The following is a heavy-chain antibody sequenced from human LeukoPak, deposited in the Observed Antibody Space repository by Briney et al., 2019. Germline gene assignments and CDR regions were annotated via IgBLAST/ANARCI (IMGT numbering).Heavy chain of an antibody. CDR3: ARRIAAAAPFDY. V-gene: IGHV1-18*04. J-gene: IGHJ4*02. Sequence: ASVTVSCKASGYTFTDYYMHWVRQAPGQGLEWMGWISAYNGNTNYAQKLQGRVTMTTDTSTSTAYMELRSLRSDDTAVYYCARRIAAAAPFDYWGQGTLVTVSS. CDR1: GYTFTDYY. CDR2: ISAYNGNT. D-gene: IGHD6-13*01.